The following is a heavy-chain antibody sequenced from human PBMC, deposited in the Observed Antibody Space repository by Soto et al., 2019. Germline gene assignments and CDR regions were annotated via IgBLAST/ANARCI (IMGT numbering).Heavy chain of an antibody. V-gene: IGHV3-33*01. CDR3: ARAGYGGNLNYYYYGMDV. J-gene: IGHJ6*02. Sequence: GGSLRLSCAASGFTFSSYGMHWVRQAPGKGLEWVAVIWYDGSNKYYADSVKGRFTISRDNSKNTLYLQMNSLRAEDTAVYYCARAGYGGNLNYYYYGMDVWGQGTTVTVSS. D-gene: IGHD4-17*01. CDR1: GFTFSSYG. CDR2: IWYDGSNK.